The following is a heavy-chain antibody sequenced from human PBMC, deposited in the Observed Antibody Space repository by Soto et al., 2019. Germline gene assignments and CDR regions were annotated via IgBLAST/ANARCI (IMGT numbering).Heavy chain of an antibody. D-gene: IGHD2-15*01. CDR2: IYFTGST. V-gene: IGHV4-4*07. Sequence: PSETLSLTCTVSGASLSGSYWSWIRRPAGKGLEWIGRIYFTGSTNYNPSLRGRVTMSVDTSKNQFSLRLNSVTAADTAMYYCARTNCSAGSCYSWSLDYWGQGTLVIVSS. J-gene: IGHJ4*02. CDR3: ARTNCSAGSCYSWSLDY. CDR1: GASLSGSY.